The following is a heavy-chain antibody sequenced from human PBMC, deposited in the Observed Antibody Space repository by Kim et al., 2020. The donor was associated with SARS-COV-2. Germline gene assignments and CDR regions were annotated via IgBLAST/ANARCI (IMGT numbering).Heavy chain of an antibody. V-gene: IGHV3-9*01. CDR3: AKDIYGKRGAFDI. CDR1: GFTFDDYA. CDR2: ISWNSGSI. D-gene: IGHD1-1*01. J-gene: IGHJ3*02. Sequence: GGSLRLSCAASGFTFDDYAMHWVRQAPGKGLEWVSGISWNSGSIGYADSVKGRFTISRDNAKNSLYLQMNSLRAEDTALYYCAKDIYGKRGAFDIWGQGTMVTVSS.